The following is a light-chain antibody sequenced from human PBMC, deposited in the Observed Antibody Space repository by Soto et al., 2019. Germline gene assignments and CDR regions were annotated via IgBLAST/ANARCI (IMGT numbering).Light chain of an antibody. CDR1: NIGSKT. Sequence: SYELTQPPSVSVAPGQTATIPCGGNNIGSKTVHWYQQKPGQAPVLVVSDNSDRPSGIPERFSGSKSENTATLTIIRVEAGDEAGYYCQVWDNINDHYVFGAGIKASVL. J-gene: IGLJ1*01. CDR2: DNS. V-gene: IGLV3-21*02. CDR3: QVWDNINDHYV.